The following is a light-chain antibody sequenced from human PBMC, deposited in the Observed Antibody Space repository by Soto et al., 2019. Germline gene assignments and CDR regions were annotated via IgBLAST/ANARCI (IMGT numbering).Light chain of an antibody. V-gene: IGKV3-11*01. J-gene: IGKJ1*01. CDR3: QPRSKWRWT. Sequence: EIVLTQSPATLSLSPGERATLSCRASQSVGSYLAWYQQKPGQAPRLLIYDASNRATGLPARFSGSGSGTDFTLTISSLEPEDFAVYYCQPRSKWRWTFGQGTKVEIK. CDR2: DAS. CDR1: QSVGSY.